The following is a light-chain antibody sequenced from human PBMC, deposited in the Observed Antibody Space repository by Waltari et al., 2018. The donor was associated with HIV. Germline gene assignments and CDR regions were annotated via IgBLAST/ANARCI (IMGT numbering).Light chain of an antibody. Sequence: DIVMTQSPASLAVSLGERATINCKSNQSLLLNFNNKTYLTWYQQKLGQSPKLLLYWASTRESGVPDRFSGSGSGTDFNLTISSLQAEDVATYYCQQCYSTPWTFGRGTKVEI. J-gene: IGKJ1*01. CDR1: QSLLLNFNNKTY. V-gene: IGKV4-1*01. CDR2: WAS. CDR3: QQCYSTPWT.